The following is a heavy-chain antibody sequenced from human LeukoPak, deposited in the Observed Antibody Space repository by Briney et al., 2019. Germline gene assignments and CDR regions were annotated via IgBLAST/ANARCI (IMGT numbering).Heavy chain of an antibody. CDR2: IDSSGGYM. CDR1: GFTFNTYS. J-gene: IGHJ4*02. Sequence: TPGGSLRLSCEASGFTFNTYSMNWARPAPRKRLERVSSIDSSGGYMFYADSVKGRFIISRDNAKDSLYLQMNSLRVEDTAVYYCLRGDRRDYWGQGTLVTVSS. CDR3: LRGDRRDY. V-gene: IGHV3-21*06.